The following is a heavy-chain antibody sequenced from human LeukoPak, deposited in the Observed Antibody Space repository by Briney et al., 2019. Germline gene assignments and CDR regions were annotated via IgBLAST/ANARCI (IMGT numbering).Heavy chain of an antibody. CDR3: ARDMGWLPAPGMDV. CDR1: GYTFTNYG. CDR2: ISVYNGNT. Sequence: GASVKVSCKASGYTFTNYGLTWVRQAPGQGLEWMGWISVYNGNTNYAQKLQGRVTMTTDTSTNTAYMELRSLRSDDTAVYYCARDMGWLPAPGMDVWGQGTTVTVSS. V-gene: IGHV1-18*01. J-gene: IGHJ6*02. D-gene: IGHD5-24*01.